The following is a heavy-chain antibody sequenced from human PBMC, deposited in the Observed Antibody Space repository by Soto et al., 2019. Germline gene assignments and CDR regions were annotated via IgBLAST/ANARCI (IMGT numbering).Heavy chain of an antibody. V-gene: IGHV1-2*04. CDR2: INPNRGGT. CDR1: GYTFTGYY. CDR3: ARGHCSGVSCYSHYFDY. J-gene: IGHJ4*02. D-gene: IGHD2-15*01. Sequence: QVQLVQSGAEVKKPGASVKVSCKASGYTFTGYYMHWVRQAPGQGLEWMGGINPNRGGTKYAQKFQGWVTMTSDTSISTAYMELSRLRSDDTAVYYCARGHCSGVSCYSHYFDYWGQGTLVTVSS.